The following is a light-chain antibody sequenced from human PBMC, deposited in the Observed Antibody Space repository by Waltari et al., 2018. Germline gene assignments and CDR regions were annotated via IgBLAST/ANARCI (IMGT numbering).Light chain of an antibody. CDR2: GAS. CDR3: QQYNQWPLT. Sequence: EIVMTQSPATLSVSRGGRATVSCRASLSIDDSLAWYQQKPGQPPRLLIHGASTRDTGIPVRFSGSGSGTDFTLTITGLQSEDFAVYFCQQYNQWPLTFGRGTKVEIK. V-gene: IGKV3-15*01. CDR1: LSIDDS. J-gene: IGKJ4*01.